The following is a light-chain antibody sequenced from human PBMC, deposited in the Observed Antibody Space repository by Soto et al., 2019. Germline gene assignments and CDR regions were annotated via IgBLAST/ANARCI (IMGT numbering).Light chain of an antibody. Sequence: DIQMTQSPSTLSASVGDRVTITCRASQSISTWLAWYQQKPGKSPYLLIYKASSLEGGVPSRFSGSGSGTEFTLTISSLQPDDFATYYCQQYNTTPLTFGGGTTVEIK. V-gene: IGKV1-5*03. CDR2: KAS. J-gene: IGKJ4*01. CDR1: QSISTW. CDR3: QQYNTTPLT.